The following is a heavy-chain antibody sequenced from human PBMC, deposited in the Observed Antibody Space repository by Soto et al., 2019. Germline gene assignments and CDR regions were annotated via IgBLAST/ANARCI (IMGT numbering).Heavy chain of an antibody. J-gene: IGHJ4*02. CDR3: ARPGYYYDSSGYYRHSYYFDY. V-gene: IGHV1-18*04. D-gene: IGHD3-22*01. CDR1: GYTFTSYG. Sequence: ASVKVSCKASGYTFTSYGISWVRQAPGQGLEWMGWISAYNGNTNYAQKLQGRVTMTTDTSTSTAYMELRSLRSDDTAVYYCARPGYYYDSSGYYRHSYYFDYWGQGTLVTASS. CDR2: ISAYNGNT.